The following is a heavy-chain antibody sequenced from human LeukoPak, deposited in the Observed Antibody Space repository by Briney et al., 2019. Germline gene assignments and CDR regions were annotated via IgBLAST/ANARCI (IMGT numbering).Heavy chain of an antibody. D-gene: IGHD2-2*01. CDR3: YARPVLPAAFLPSGNYMDV. CDR1: GLNVTYNY. Sequence: GGSLRLACAASGLNVTYNYMSWVRQAPGKGLEWLSVIYRGGMTYYADSVKGRFIISRDNSKNTRYLQMNRLRAEDTAVYYCYARPVLPAAFLPSGNYMDVWGKGTTVTVSS. V-gene: IGHV3-53*01. CDR2: IYRGGMT. J-gene: IGHJ6*03.